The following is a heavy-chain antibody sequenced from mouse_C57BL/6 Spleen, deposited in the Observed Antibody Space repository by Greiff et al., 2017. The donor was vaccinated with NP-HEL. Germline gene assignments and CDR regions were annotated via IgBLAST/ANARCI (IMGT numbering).Heavy chain of an antibody. J-gene: IGHJ3*01. CDR1: GFTFSDYG. Sequence: EVKVEESGGGLVKPGGSLKLSCAASGFTFSDYGMHWVRQAPEKGLEWVAYISSGSSTIYYADTVKGRFTISRDNAKNTLFLQMTSLRSEDTAMYYCARGDYGQAWFAYWGQGTLVTVSA. CDR3: ARGDYGQAWFAY. CDR2: ISSGSSTI. D-gene: IGHD1-1*01. V-gene: IGHV5-17*01.